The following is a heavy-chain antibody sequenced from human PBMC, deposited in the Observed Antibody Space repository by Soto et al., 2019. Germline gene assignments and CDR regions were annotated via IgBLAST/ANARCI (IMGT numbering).Heavy chain of an antibody. CDR2: ISYDGNVA. Sequence: ESGGGVVQPGRSLRLSCAASGFTFSSYGMHWVRQAPGKGLEWVTVISYDGNVAYYADSVKGRFTISRDNSKNTLYLQMNSLRTEDTAMYYCAKEGPITNWYFDYWGQGTLVTVPS. D-gene: IGHD1-1*01. J-gene: IGHJ4*02. V-gene: IGHV3-30*18. CDR1: GFTFSSYG. CDR3: AKEGPITNWYFDY.